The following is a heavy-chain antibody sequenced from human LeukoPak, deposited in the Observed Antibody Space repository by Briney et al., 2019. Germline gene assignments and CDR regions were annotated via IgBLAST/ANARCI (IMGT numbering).Heavy chain of an antibody. CDR2: IHYSGGST. CDR1: GFTLSSYE. J-gene: IGHJ6*03. CDR3: ARELRGYNRIRTYYYYMDV. Sequence: PGGSLRLSCTASGFTLSSYEMIWIRQAPGKGLEWVSSIHYSGGSTYYADSVKGRFTISRDNSKNTLYLQLNSLRTDDTAVYYCARELRGYNRIRTYYYYMDVWGKGTTVTVSS. V-gene: IGHV3-23*01. D-gene: IGHD5-24*01.